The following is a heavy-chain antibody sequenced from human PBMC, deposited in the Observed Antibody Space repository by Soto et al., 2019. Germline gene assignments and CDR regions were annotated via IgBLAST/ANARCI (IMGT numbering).Heavy chain of an antibody. D-gene: IGHD4-17*01. Sequence: GGSLRLSCAASGFTFSSYGMHWVRQAPGKGLEWVAVIWYDGSNKYYADSVKGRFTISRDNSKNTLYLQMNSLRAEDTAVYYCARDGTDMHDYGDYEVWYFDYWGQGTLVTVSS. V-gene: IGHV3-33*01. CDR1: GFTFSSYG. CDR3: ARDGTDMHDYGDYEVWYFDY. J-gene: IGHJ4*02. CDR2: IWYDGSNK.